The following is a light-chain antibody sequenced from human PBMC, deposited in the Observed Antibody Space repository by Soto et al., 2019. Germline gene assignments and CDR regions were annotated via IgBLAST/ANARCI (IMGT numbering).Light chain of an antibody. V-gene: IGKV3-15*01. CDR3: QQYNNWPRT. CDR1: QSVSNN. Sequence: EIFMTQSPATLSVSPGESATLSCRASQSVSNNYLAWYQQKPGQAPRLLIYGASSRATGIPARFSGSGSGTEFTLTISSLQSEDSAVYFCQQYNNWPRTFGQGTKVDIK. J-gene: IGKJ1*01. CDR2: GAS.